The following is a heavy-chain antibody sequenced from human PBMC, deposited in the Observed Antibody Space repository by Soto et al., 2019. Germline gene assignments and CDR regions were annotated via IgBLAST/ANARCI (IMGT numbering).Heavy chain of an antibody. CDR3: AKPPVITASYYYYDMDV. Sequence: GGSLRLSCAASGFTFSTYPMNWVRQAPGKGLEWVSGISGSGISTYYADSVKGRFTISRDNSKNTVSLQMNSLRAEDTAVYYCAKPPVITASYYYYDMDVWGQGTTVTVSS. V-gene: IGHV3-23*01. D-gene: IGHD4-4*01. CDR2: ISGSGIST. CDR1: GFTFSTYP. J-gene: IGHJ6*02.